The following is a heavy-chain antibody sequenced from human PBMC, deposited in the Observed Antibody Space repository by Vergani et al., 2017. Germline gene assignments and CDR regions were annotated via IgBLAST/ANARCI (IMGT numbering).Heavy chain of an antibody. CDR3: ARQDSNYANFDY. J-gene: IGHJ4*02. CDR2: ISGYNGNT. Sequence: QVQLVQSGAEVKKPGASVKVSCKASGYTFTSYDISWVRQAPGQGLEWMGRISGYNGNTNYAQNLHGRDIMTAYTSTSTAYMELRSLRSDDTAVYYCARQDSNYANFDYWGQGTLVTVSS. D-gene: IGHD4-11*01. V-gene: IGHV1-18*01. CDR1: GYTFTSYD.